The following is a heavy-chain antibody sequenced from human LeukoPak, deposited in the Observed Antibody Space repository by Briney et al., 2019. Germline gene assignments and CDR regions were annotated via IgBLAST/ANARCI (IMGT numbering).Heavy chain of an antibody. J-gene: IGHJ5*02. CDR2: IYSGGSA. CDR1: GFTVSSNY. CDR3: ARDDKGVAHGFDP. V-gene: IGHV3-53*01. Sequence: GGSLRLSCTASGFTVSSNYMSWVRQAPGKGLEWVSVIYSGGSAYYADSAKGRFTISRDNSKNTLYLQMNSLRAEDTAVYYCARDDKGVAHGFDPWGQGTLVTVSS. D-gene: IGHD3-10*01.